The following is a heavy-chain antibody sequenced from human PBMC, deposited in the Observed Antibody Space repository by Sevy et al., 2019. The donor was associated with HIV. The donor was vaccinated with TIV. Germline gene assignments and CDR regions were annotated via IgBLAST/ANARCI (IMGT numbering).Heavy chain of an antibody. CDR1: GFTFSSYE. CDR2: ISSSGSTI. D-gene: IGHD3-3*01. CDR3: ARDLSSLTIFGEVIMDYYYYGMDV. J-gene: IGHJ6*02. V-gene: IGHV3-48*03. Sequence: GGSLRLSCAASGFTFSSYEMNWVRQAPGKGLEWDSYISSSGSTIYYADSVKGRFTISRDNAKNSLYLQMNSLRAEDTAVYYCARDLSSLTIFGEVIMDYYYYGMDVWGQGTTVTVSS.